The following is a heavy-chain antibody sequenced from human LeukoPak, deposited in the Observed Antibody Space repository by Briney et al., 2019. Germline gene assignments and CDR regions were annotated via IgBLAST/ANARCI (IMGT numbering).Heavy chain of an antibody. Sequence: SVKVSCKASGGSFDRYVISWVRQAPGQGLEWMGRIIPILGIANYAQKFQGRVTITADKSTSTAYMELSSLRSEDTAVYYCARTYYGSGGNWFDPWGQGTLVTVSS. CDR2: IIPILGIA. J-gene: IGHJ5*02. CDR3: ARTYYGSGGNWFDP. CDR1: GGSFDRYV. V-gene: IGHV1-69*04. D-gene: IGHD3-10*01.